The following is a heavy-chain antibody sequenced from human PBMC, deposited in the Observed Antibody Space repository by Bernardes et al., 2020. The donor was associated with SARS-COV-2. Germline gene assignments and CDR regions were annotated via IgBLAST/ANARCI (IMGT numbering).Heavy chain of an antibody. V-gene: IGHV1-2*02. Sequence: ASVKVSCKASGYTFTGYYIHWIRQAPGQGPEWMGWINPKNDATNFRQKFQGRVTMTRDTSISAAYMELSGLRSDDTAVYFCAIRSYFYESSGYYESGFDYGGQGSLVTVTS. D-gene: IGHD3-22*01. J-gene: IGHJ4*02. CDR2: INPKNDAT. CDR3: AIRSYFYESSGYYESGFDY. CDR1: GYTFTGYY.